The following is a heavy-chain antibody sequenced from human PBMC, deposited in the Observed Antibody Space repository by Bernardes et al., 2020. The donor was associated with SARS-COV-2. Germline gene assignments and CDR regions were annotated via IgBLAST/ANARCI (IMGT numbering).Heavy chain of an antibody. CDR2: ISWNSGSI. CDR1: GFTFDDYA. CDR3: AKLPGYSSSWYSNSNDAFDI. D-gene: IGHD6-13*01. Sequence: GGSLRLSCAASGFTFDDYAMHWVRQAPGKGLEWVSGISWNSGSIGYADSVKGRFTISRDNAKNSLYLQMNSLRAEDTALYYCAKLPGYSSSWYSNSNDAFDIWGQGTMVTVSS. J-gene: IGHJ3*02. V-gene: IGHV3-9*01.